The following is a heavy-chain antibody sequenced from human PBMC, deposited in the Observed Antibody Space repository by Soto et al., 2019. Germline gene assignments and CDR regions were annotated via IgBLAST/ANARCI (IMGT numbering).Heavy chain of an antibody. V-gene: IGHV4-59*08. J-gene: IGHJ4*02. CDR3: ATLRGLGEVSPYFDS. Sequence: QVQLQESGPGLLKPSETLSLTCTVSYASINNYHWTWIRQPPGKGLEWIAYIYYTGTTTFNPSLKSRVTISRDTSKNQFSLKLRAVTASDTAVYYCATLRGLGEVSPYFDSWGQGRMVIVSS. CDR2: IYYTGTT. CDR1: YASINNYH. D-gene: IGHD3-10*01.